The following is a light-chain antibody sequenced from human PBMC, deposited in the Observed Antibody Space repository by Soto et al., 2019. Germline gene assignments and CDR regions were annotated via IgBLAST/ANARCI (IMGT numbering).Light chain of an antibody. Sequence: DIVMTQSPLSLPVTPGEPASISCRSSQSLLHSNGYNYLDWYLQKPGQSPQLLISLGSNRASGVPDRFRGSGSGTDFTLNINSVEAEDVGVYYCMQSLQSPYTFRRGTKLEIK. V-gene: IGKV2-28*01. CDR3: MQSLQSPYT. J-gene: IGKJ2*01. CDR2: LGS. CDR1: QSLLHSNGYNY.